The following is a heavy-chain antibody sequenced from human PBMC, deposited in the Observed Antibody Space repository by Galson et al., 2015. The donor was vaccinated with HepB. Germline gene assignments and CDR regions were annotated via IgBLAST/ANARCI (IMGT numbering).Heavy chain of an antibody. CDR1: GFTSSSFD. CDR2: IRGGGGST. V-gene: IGHV3-23*01. J-gene: IGHJ3*02. Sequence: SLRLSCAASGFTSSSFDMSWVRQAPGKGLEWAASIRGGGGSTLYADPVKGRFTISRDNSKNTLYLQLNSLRVEDAAVYYCAKNYTRHYAFDIWGQGTMVTVSS. D-gene: IGHD3-3*01. CDR3: AKNYTRHYAFDI.